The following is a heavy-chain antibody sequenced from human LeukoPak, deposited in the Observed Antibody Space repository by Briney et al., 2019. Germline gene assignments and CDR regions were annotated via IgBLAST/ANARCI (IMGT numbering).Heavy chain of an antibody. V-gene: IGHV3-30*18. Sequence: GRSLRLSCAASGFTFSNYAMHWVRQAPGKGLEWVAVISYDGSNKYYADSVKGRFTISRDNSKNTLYLQMNSLRAEDTAVYYCAKGLNWNYVNYFDYWGQGTLVTVSS. J-gene: IGHJ4*02. CDR2: ISYDGSNK. D-gene: IGHD1-7*01. CDR3: AKGLNWNYVNYFDY. CDR1: GFTFSNYA.